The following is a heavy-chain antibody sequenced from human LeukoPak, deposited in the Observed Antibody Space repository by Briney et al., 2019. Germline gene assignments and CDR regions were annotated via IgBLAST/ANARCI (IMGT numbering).Heavy chain of an antibody. Sequence: GGSLRLSCVGSGFTFDNYAMDWVRQAPGKGLEWVSAISGSGDSTYYADSVKGRFTMSRDNSKNTLFLQMNSLRAEDTAVYYCAKDRRYYYDAGDYWGQGTLVTVSS. CDR2: ISGSGDST. CDR1: GFTFDNYA. V-gene: IGHV3-23*01. J-gene: IGHJ4*02. CDR3: AKDRRYYYDAGDY. D-gene: IGHD3-22*01.